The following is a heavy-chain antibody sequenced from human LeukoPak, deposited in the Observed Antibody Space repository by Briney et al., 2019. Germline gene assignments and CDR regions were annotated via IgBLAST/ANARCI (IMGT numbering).Heavy chain of an antibody. V-gene: IGHV3-53*01. CDR1: GFTVSSNY. D-gene: IGHD3-22*01. J-gene: IGHJ4*02. CDR3: ARGWEYDSSGYYQHYFDY. CDR2: IYSGGST. Sequence: GGSLRLSCAASGFTVSSNYMIWVRQAPGKGLEWVSVIYSGGSTYYADSVKGRFTISRDKTKNTLYLQMNSLSAEDTAVYYCARGWEYDSSGYYQHYFDYWGQGTLVTVSS.